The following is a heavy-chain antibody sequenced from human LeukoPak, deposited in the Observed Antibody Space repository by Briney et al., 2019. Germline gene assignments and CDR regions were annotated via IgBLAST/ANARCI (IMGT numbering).Heavy chain of an antibody. J-gene: IGHJ4*02. V-gene: IGHV3-30*02. CDR3: AKDHGSSDWYYFDY. Sequence: GGSLRLSCAASGFTFSSYAMHWVRQAPGKGLEWVAFIHYDGSNNYYADSVKGRFTISRDNSKNTLYLQMNTLRADDTAVYYCAKDHGSSDWYYFDYWGQGTLVTASS. CDR2: IHYDGSNN. CDR1: GFTFSSYA. D-gene: IGHD6-13*01.